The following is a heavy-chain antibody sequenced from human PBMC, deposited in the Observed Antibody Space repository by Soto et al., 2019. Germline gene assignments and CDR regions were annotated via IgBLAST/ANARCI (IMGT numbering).Heavy chain of an antibody. CDR3: AKESGSRAPPYYYYGMDV. V-gene: IGHV3-30*18. Sequence: QVPLVESGGGVVQPGRSLRLSCAASGFTFSSYGMHWVRQAPGKGLEWVAVISYDGSNKYYADSVKGRFTISRDNSKNTLYLQMNSLRAEDTAVYYCAKESGSRAPPYYYYGMDVWGQGTTVTVSS. CDR1: GFTFSSYG. J-gene: IGHJ6*02. D-gene: IGHD1-26*01. CDR2: ISYDGSNK.